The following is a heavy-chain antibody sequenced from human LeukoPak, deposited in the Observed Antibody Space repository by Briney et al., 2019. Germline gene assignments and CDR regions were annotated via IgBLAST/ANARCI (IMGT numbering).Heavy chain of an antibody. CDR2: ISGSGGST. V-gene: IGHV3-23*01. Sequence: XGSLRLSCAASGFTFSSYAMSWVRQAPGKGLEWVSAISGSGGSTYYADSVKGRFTISRDNSKNTLYLQMNSLRAEDTAVYYCXKYPSWADYYYYGMDVWGQGTTVTVSS. J-gene: IGHJ6*02. CDR3: XKYPSWADYYYYGMDV. D-gene: IGHD2-2*01. CDR1: GFTFSSYA.